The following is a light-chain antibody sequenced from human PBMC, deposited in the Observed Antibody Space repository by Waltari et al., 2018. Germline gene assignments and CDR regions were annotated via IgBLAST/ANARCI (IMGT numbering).Light chain of an antibody. CDR3: XQXXSIPIT. CDR2: WAS. Sequence: XXMTXSPDXXAVSLGGRATIXXXXSQSVLYSSNNKNYLAWYQQKPGQPPKLLIYWASTRXSXXPDRFSGXXSGTDXTXXXSSLQAEDVXXYYCXQXXSIPITXXPXTXVDIK. J-gene: IGKJ3*01. CDR1: QSVLYSSNNKNY. V-gene: IGKV4-1*01.